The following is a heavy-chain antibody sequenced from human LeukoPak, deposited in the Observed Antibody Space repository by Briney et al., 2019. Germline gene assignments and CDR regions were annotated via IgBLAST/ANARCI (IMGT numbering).Heavy chain of an antibody. Sequence: GGSLRLSGAASGFTFSSYWMSWVRQAPGKGLEWVANIKQDGSEKYYVDSVKGRFTISRDNAKNSLYLQMNSLRAEDTAVYYCARGRYRRYFDYWGQGTLVTVSS. CDR3: ARGRYRRYFDY. CDR1: GFTFSSYW. CDR2: IKQDGSEK. D-gene: IGHD1-1*01. J-gene: IGHJ4*02. V-gene: IGHV3-7*05.